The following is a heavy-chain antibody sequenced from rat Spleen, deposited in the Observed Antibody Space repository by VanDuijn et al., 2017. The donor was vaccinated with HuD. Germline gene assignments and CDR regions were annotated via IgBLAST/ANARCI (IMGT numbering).Heavy chain of an antibody. Sequence: EVQLVETGGGLVQPGRSLKLSCVASGFTFSSFWMYWIRQAPTKGLEWVASISTGGGNTYYRDSVKGRFTISRENAKSTLYLQMDSLRSEDTATYYCTTTRYKEFAYWGQGTLVTVSS. CDR1: GFTFSSFW. CDR3: TTTRYKEFAY. D-gene: IGHD1-5*01. CDR2: ISTGGGNT. V-gene: IGHV5-25*01. J-gene: IGHJ3*01.